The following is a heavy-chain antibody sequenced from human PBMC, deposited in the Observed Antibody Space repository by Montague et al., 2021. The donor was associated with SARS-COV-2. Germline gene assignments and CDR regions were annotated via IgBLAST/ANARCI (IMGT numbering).Heavy chain of an antibody. J-gene: IGHJ4*02. V-gene: IGHV4-39*01. CDR2: IHYGGGT. D-gene: IGHD2-15*01. CDR1: GGSMARSPDY. Sequence: SETLSLTCTVSGGSMARSPDYWAWLRQPPGGGLEWIAPIHYGGGTSFNLSLQSRVAISVDTSQNQLSLTLASVTAADTAVYYCAKLGYCRGGACFRGGFEFWGQGILVPVSS. CDR3: AKLGYCRGGACFRGGFEF.